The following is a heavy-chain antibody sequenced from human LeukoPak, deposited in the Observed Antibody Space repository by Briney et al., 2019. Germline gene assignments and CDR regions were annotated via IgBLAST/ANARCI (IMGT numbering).Heavy chain of an antibody. CDR2: IKQDGSEK. CDR1: GFNFSNYW. J-gene: IGHJ6*02. D-gene: IGHD3-10*01. V-gene: IGHV3-7*01. CDR3: ARDSSMVRGVRGYNYYGMDV. Sequence: GGSLRLSCAVSGFNFSNYWMSWVRQAPGKGLEWVANIKQDGSEKYYVDSVKGRFTISRGNAKNSLYLQMNSLRAEDTAVYYCARDSSMVRGVRGYNYYGMDVWGQGTTVTVSS.